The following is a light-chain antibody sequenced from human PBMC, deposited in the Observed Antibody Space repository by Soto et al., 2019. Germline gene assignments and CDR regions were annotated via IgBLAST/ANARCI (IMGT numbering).Light chain of an antibody. Sequence: DIQMTQSPSTLSASVGDRVTITCRASQSISSWLAWYQQKPGKAPKLLIYTASNLESGVPSRFSGSGSGTEFTLTISSLQPDDFATYYCQQCNSYSPTFGQGTKVEIK. CDR2: TAS. CDR3: QQCNSYSPT. V-gene: IGKV1-5*03. J-gene: IGKJ1*01. CDR1: QSISSW.